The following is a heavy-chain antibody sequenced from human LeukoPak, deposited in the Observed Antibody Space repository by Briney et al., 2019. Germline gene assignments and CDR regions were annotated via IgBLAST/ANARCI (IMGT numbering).Heavy chain of an antibody. Sequence: GGSLRLSCAASRFTFSSYGMHWVRQAPGKGLEWVAVIWYDGSIKDYADSVKGRFTISRDNSKNTLYLQMNSLRAEDTAVYYCARDAVDTANAVWGQGTTVTVSS. CDR2: IWYDGSIK. CDR1: RFTFSSYG. CDR3: ARDAVDTANAV. V-gene: IGHV3-33*01. J-gene: IGHJ6*02. D-gene: IGHD5-18*01.